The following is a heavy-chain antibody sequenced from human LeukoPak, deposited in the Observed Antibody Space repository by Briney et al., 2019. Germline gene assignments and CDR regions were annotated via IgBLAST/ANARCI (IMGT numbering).Heavy chain of an antibody. D-gene: IGHD3-10*01. CDR1: GFTFSSSW. V-gene: IGHV3-7*01. CDR3: AIPPLSGTGSSRPLAGMDV. Sequence: GGSLRLSCAASGFTFSSSWMSWVRQAPGKGLEWVANIKPDGSEKYYVDSVKGRFTISRDNARNSLYLQMNSLRAEDTAVYYCAIPPLSGTGSSRPLAGMDVWGQGTTVTVSS. J-gene: IGHJ6*02. CDR2: IKPDGSEK.